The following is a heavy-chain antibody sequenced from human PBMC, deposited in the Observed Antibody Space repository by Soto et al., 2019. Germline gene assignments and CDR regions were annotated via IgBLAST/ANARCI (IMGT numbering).Heavy chain of an antibody. CDR3: ARETYPDY. CDR1: GFTFSSYA. V-gene: IGHV3-30-3*01. CDR2: ISYDGSNK. J-gene: IGHJ4*02. Sequence: QVQLVESGGGVVQPGRSLRLSCAASGFTFSSYAMHWVRQAPGKGLEWVAVISYDGSNKYYADSVKGRFTISRDNSKNTLYLQMNSLRAEDTDVYYCARETYPDYWGQGTLVTVSS.